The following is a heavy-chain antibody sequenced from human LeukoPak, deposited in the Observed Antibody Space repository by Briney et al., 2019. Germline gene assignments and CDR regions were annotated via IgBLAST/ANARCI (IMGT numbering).Heavy chain of an antibody. CDR1: GGTFISYA. J-gene: IGHJ4*02. CDR3: ARERRSGSIDY. CDR2: IIPIFGTA. Sequence: GSSVKVSCKASGGTFISYAISWVRQAPGQGLEWMGGIIPIFGTANYAQKFQGRVTITADESTSTAYMELSRLRSEDTAVYYCARERRSGSIDYWGQGTLVTVSS. V-gene: IGHV1-69*01. D-gene: IGHD1-26*01.